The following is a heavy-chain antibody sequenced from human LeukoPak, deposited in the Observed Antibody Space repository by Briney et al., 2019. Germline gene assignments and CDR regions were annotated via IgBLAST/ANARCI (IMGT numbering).Heavy chain of an antibody. Sequence: GASVKVSCKASGYTFTAYYMHWVRQAPGQGLEWMGWINPSSGGTSYAQKFQGRVTMTRDTSISTAYMELSRLRSDDTAVYYCARVGSSWYGDYYYYMDVWGKGTTVTISS. J-gene: IGHJ6*03. CDR3: ARVGSSWYGDYYYYMDV. CDR2: INPSSGGT. V-gene: IGHV1-2*02. CDR1: GYTFTAYY. D-gene: IGHD6-13*01.